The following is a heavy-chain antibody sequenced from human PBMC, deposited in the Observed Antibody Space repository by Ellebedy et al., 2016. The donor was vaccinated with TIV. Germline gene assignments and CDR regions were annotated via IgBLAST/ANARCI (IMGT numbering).Heavy chain of an antibody. CDR2: INHSGST. Sequence: SETLSLXXAVYGGSFSGYYWSWIRQPPGKGLEWIGEINHSGSTNYNSSLKSRVTISADTSKNQFSLKLISVTAADTAVYYCARAAIASDAFDIWGQGTMVTVSS. CDR1: GGSFSGYY. J-gene: IGHJ3*02. D-gene: IGHD2/OR15-2a*01. V-gene: IGHV4-34*01. CDR3: ARAAIASDAFDI.